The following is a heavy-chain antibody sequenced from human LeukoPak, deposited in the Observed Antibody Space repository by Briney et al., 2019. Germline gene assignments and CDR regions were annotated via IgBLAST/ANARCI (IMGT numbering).Heavy chain of an antibody. CDR1: GYTFTGYY. Sequence: ASVKVSCKASGYTFTGYYMHWVRQAPGQGLGWMGWINPNSGGTNYAQKFQGRVTMTRDTSISTAYMELSRLRSDDTAVYYCARTYSSDWFEYYFDYWGQGTLVTVSS. V-gene: IGHV1-2*02. CDR2: INPNSGGT. J-gene: IGHJ4*02. D-gene: IGHD6-13*01. CDR3: ARTYSSDWFEYYFDY.